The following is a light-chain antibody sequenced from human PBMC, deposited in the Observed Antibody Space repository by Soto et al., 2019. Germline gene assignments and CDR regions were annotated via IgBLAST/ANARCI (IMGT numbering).Light chain of an antibody. J-gene: IGKJ1*01. V-gene: IGKV1-39*01. Sequence: DIQMTQSPSSLSASVGDGVTINCRASQSISSYVSWYQQKPGKAPKLLIYAASRLQSGVPSRFSGSRSGTDFTLTISSLQPEDFATYYCQQSYSRVTFGQGTKVEIK. CDR3: QQSYSRVT. CDR1: QSISSY. CDR2: AAS.